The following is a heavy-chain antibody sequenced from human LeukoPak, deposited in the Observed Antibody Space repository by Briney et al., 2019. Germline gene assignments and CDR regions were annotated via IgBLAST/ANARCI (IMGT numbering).Heavy chain of an antibody. D-gene: IGHD6-19*01. J-gene: IGHJ4*02. V-gene: IGHV1-2*02. CDR3: ARVMAGQWLHMEDYYFDY. CDR1: GYTFTVYY. CDR2: INAKSGGT. Sequence: ASVKVSCKASGYTFTVYYMHWVRQAPGQGLEWMGWINAKSGGTNYAQKFQGRVTMTRDTSISTAYMEMSRLRSDDTAVYYCARVMAGQWLHMEDYYFDYWGQGTMVTVS.